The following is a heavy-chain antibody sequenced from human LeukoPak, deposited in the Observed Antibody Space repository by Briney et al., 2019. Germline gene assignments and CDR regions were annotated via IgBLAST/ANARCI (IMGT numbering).Heavy chain of an antibody. CDR3: ARGRYLLWFGVNWFDP. CDR1: GGSFSGYY. D-gene: IGHD3-10*01. CDR2: INHSGST. Sequence: PSETLSLTCAVYGGSFSGYYWSWIRQPPGKGLERIGEINHSGSTNYNPSLKSRVTISVDTSKNQFSLKLSSVTAADTAVYYCARGRYLLWFGVNWFDPWGQGTLVTVSS. V-gene: IGHV4-34*01. J-gene: IGHJ5*02.